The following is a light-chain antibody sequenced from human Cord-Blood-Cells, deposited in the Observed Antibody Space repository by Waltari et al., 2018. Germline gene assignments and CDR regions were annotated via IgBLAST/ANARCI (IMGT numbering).Light chain of an antibody. J-gene: IGLJ1*01. CDR1: TSDVGGYNY. Sequence: QSVLTQPPSASGSPGQSVTISCTGTTSDVGGYNYFSWYQQHPGKAPKLMIYEVSKRPSGVPDRFSDSKSGNTASLTVSGLQAEDEADYYCSSYAGSNNFVFGTGTKVTVL. CDR2: EVS. V-gene: IGLV2-8*01. CDR3: SSYAGSNNFV.